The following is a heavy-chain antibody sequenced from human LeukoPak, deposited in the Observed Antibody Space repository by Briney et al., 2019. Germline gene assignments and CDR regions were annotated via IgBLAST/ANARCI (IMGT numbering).Heavy chain of an antibody. CDR3: ARDQLVVPAAMPGY. Sequence: PGGSLRLSCAASGFTFSSYWMSWVRQAPGKGLEWVANIKQDGSEKYYVDSVKGRFTISRDNAKNSLYLQMNSLRAEDTAVYYCARDQLVVPAAMPGYWGQGTLVTVSS. CDR2: IKQDGSEK. V-gene: IGHV3-7*01. CDR1: GFTFSSYW. D-gene: IGHD2-2*01. J-gene: IGHJ4*02.